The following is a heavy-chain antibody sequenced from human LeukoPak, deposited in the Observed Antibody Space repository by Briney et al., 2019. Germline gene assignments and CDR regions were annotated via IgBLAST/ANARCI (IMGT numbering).Heavy chain of an antibody. CDR1: GFTFSKYA. J-gene: IGHJ4*02. CDR2: ISDDSSKT. Sequence: PGGSLRLSCAASGFTFSKYAMGWVRQAPGKGLECVSAISDDSSKTFYADSVKGRFTISRDYAKNTVYLQMKSLRAEDTAIYYCAQEGPDYGDYRSGDYFDFWGQGTLVTVSS. D-gene: IGHD4-17*01. V-gene: IGHV3-23*01. CDR3: AQEGPDYGDYRSGDYFDF.